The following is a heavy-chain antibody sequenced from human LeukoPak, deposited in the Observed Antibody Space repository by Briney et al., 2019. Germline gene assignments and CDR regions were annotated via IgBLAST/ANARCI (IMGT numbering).Heavy chain of an antibody. CDR2: IYTSGST. CDR1: GGSISSYY. V-gene: IGHV4-4*07. J-gene: IGHJ4*02. CDR3: ARPGRGTSRDY. D-gene: IGHD2-15*01. Sequence: SETLSLTCTVSGGSISSYYWSWIRQPAGKGLEWIGRIYTSGSTNYNPSLKSRVTISVDTSKNQVSLKMSSVTAADTAVYYCARPGRGTSRDYWGQGTLVTVSS.